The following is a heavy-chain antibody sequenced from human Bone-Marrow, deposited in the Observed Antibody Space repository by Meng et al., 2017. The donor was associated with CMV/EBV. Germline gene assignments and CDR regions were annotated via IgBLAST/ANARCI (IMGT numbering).Heavy chain of an antibody. J-gene: IGHJ4*02. CDR2: LKSKLDGGTT. V-gene: IGHV3-15*01. CDR1: GFTLSNAW. D-gene: IGHD3-22*01. Sequence: GGSLRLSCAASGFTLSNAWMNWVRQAPGKGLEWVGRLKSKLDGGTTDYASLVRGRFIISRDASKSTLYLQINSLKAEDTAVYFSTIETPYYDSTGQSFAYWGQGTLVTVSS. CDR3: TIETPYYDSTGQSFAY.